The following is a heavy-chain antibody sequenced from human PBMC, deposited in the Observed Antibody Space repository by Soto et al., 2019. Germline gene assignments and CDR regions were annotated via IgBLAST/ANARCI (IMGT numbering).Heavy chain of an antibody. CDR2: INSDGSST. CDR3: ARGGYSSGWYYYYGMDV. D-gene: IGHD6-19*01. CDR1: GFTFSRNW. V-gene: IGHV3-74*01. Sequence: PVGSLRLSCAASGFTFSRNWMHWVRQAPGKGLVWVSRINSDGSSTSYADSVKGRFTISRDNAKNTLYLQMNSLRVEDTAVYYCARGGYSSGWYYYYGMDVWGQGTTVTVSS. J-gene: IGHJ6*02.